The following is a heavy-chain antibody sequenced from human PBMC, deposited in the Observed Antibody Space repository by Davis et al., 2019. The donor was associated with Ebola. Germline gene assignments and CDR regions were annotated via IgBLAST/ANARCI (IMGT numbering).Heavy chain of an antibody. V-gene: IGHV3-23*01. Sequence: PGGSLRLSCAASGFTFSSYAMSWVRQAPGKGLEWVSAISGSAGNTYYADSVKGRFTISRDNSKNTLYLQMNSLRAEDTAVYYCARGGGNYDFWSGSDPWGQGTLVTVSS. D-gene: IGHD3-3*01. CDR1: GFTFSSYA. CDR3: ARGGGNYDFWSGSDP. CDR2: ISGSAGNT. J-gene: IGHJ5*02.